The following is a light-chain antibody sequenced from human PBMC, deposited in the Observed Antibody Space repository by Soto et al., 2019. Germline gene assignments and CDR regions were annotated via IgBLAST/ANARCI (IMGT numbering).Light chain of an antibody. CDR2: DSF. J-gene: IGKJ1*01. CDR3: QQYGSSPWT. V-gene: IGKV3D-20*01. Sequence: PGERVTLSCRASQSVASNSLAWYQERPGLAPRLLIYDSFSRAAGVPERFSGSGSGTDFSLTISRLEPEDFAVYYCQQYGSSPWTFGQGTKVDI. CDR1: QSVASNS.